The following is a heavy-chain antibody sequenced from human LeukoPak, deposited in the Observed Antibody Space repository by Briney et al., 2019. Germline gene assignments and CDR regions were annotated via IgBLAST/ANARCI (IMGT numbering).Heavy chain of an antibody. CDR1: GFTFSNSV. CDR3: ARSSIYCSGGSCYSYNFDY. V-gene: IGHV3-30*03. CDR2: LSYDGSNE. Sequence: PGGSLRLSRAASGFTFSNSVMHWVRQAPGKGLEWVAVLSYDGSNEYYADSVKGRFTISRDNSKNTLYLQMNSLRAEDTALYYCARSSIYCSGGSCYSYNFDYWGQGTPVTVSS. J-gene: IGHJ4*02. D-gene: IGHD2-15*01.